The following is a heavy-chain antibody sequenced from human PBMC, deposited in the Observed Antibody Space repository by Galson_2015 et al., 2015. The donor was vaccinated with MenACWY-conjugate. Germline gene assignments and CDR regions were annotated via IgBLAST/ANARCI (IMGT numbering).Heavy chain of an antibody. D-gene: IGHD3-16*01. J-gene: IGHJ5*02. V-gene: IGHV1-69*04. CDR3: AREGSYTSAFPNALDL. CDR2: IYPVIGLA. Sequence: SVKVSCTASGDTFSNYGVTWVRQAPGQGLEWMGRIYPVIGLANSAQKFKGRVSITADNTATTGFMELSSLRPDDTAIYYCAREGSYTSAFPNALDLWGQGTLVTVSS. CDR1: GDTFSNYG.